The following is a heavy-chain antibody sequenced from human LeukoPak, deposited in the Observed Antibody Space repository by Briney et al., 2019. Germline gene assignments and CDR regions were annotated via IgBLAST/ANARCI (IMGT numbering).Heavy chain of an antibody. V-gene: IGHV3-9*01. D-gene: IGHD1-26*01. CDR3: AKHMRATNTYSFFGLDV. CDR2: INWSGGGT. CDR1: GFTFKDYG. Sequence: SLRLSCAATGFTFKDYGMHWVRQPPGKGLEWVSSINWSGGGTDYADSVKGRFTISRDNAKNSLYLQLSSLRPEDTALYYCAKHMRATNTYSFFGLDVWGQGTTVTVSS. J-gene: IGHJ6*02.